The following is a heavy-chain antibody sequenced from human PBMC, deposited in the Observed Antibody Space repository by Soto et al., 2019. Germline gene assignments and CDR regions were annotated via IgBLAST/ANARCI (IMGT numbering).Heavy chain of an antibody. CDR1: GFTFSSYG. Sequence: QVQLVESGGGVVQPGRSLRLSCAASGFTFSSYGMHWVRQAPGKGLEWVAVIWYDGSNKYYADSVKGRFTISRDNSKNTLYLQMNSLRAEDTAVYYCARDPEVVVPAAMNYYYYGMDVW. CDR2: IWYDGSNK. D-gene: IGHD2-2*01. CDR3: ARDPEVVVPAAMNYYYYGMDV. V-gene: IGHV3-33*01. J-gene: IGHJ6*01.